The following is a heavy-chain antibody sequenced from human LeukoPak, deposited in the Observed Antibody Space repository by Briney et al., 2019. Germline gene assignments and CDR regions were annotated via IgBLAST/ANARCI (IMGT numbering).Heavy chain of an antibody. CDR1: GYTFTSYY. Sequence: GASVTVSCKASGYTFTSYYMHWVRQAPGQGLEWMGIINPSGGSTSYAQKFQGRVTMTRDTSTSTVYMELSSLRSEDTAVYYCARDVEGPESAGLLFDYWGQGTLVTVSS. CDR2: INPSGGST. D-gene: IGHD6-19*01. V-gene: IGHV1-46*01. CDR3: ARDVEGPESAGLLFDY. J-gene: IGHJ4*02.